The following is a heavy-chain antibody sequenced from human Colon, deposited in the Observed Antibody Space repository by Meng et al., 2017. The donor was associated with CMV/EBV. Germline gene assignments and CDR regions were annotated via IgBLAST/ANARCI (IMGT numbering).Heavy chain of an antibody. CDR1: GFTFSSYS. Sequence: GSLKISCAASGFTFSSYSMNWVRQAPGKGLEWVSSISGSSSYIYYVDSMKGRFTISRDNAKNSLYLQMNSLRAEDTAVYYCASSSNYGGYFDYWGQGTLVTVSS. CDR2: ISGSSSYI. CDR3: ASSSNYGGYFDY. V-gene: IGHV3-21*01. J-gene: IGHJ4*02. D-gene: IGHD4-11*01.